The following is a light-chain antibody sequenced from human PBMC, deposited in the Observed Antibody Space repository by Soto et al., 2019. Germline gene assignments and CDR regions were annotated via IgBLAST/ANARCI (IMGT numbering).Light chain of an antibody. V-gene: IGKV3-20*01. CDR3: QQCGISTWP. J-gene: IGKJ1*01. Sequence: DIVLTQSPGTLSLSPGDRATLSCRASQSVSSSYLAWYQQKPGQAPRLLIYGASSRATGIPDRFSGSGSWTDFTVTISRLELEGSAVYYCQQCGISTWPFGQGTKVEIK. CDR2: GAS. CDR1: QSVSSSY.